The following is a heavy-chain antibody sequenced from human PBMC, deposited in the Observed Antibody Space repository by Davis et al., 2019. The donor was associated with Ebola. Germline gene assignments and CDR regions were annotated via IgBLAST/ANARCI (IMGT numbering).Heavy chain of an antibody. CDR1: GYTFTSYD. D-gene: IGHD2-15*01. CDR3: ARGWFQSRRDIVVVVAATGRGFDP. CDR2: MNPNSGNT. V-gene: IGHV1-8*01. Sequence: ASVKVSCKTSGYTFTSYDINWVRQATGQGLEWMGWMNPNSGNTGYAQKFQGRVTMTRNTSISTAYMELSSLRSEDTAVYYCARGWFQSRRDIVVVVAATGRGFDPWGQGTLVTVSS. J-gene: IGHJ5*02.